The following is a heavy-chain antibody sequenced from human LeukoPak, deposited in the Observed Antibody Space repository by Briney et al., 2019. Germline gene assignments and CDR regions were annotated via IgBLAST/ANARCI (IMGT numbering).Heavy chain of an antibody. CDR2: IYNSGST. CDR3: ARDDYGVFDAFDV. J-gene: IGHJ3*01. D-gene: IGHD3-16*01. Sequence: SETLSLTCTVSGGSISSHYWSWIRQPPGKGLEWIGYIYNSGSTNYNPSLKSRVTISLDASKNQFSLHLASVTAADTAVYFCARDDYGVFDAFDVWGQGTVVTVSS. V-gene: IGHV4-59*08. CDR1: GGSISSHY.